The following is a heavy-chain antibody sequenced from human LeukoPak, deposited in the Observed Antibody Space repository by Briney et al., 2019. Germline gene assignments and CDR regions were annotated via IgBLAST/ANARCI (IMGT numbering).Heavy chain of an antibody. CDR3: AGGRITILGVAAPVWFDP. D-gene: IGHD3-3*01. CDR2: IYYSGRT. V-gene: IGHV4-39*07. Sequence: PSETLSLTCTVSGGSISSSTYYWGWIRQPPGKGLEWIGSIYYSGRTNYNPSLKSRVTISVDTSKNQFSLKLNSVTAADTAVYYCAGGRITILGVAAPVWFDPWGQGTLVTVSS. CDR1: GGSISSSTYY. J-gene: IGHJ5*02.